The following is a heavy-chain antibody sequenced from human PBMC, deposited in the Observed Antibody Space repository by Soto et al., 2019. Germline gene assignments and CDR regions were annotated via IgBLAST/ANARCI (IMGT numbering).Heavy chain of an antibody. Sequence: QVQLVESGGGVVQPGKSLRLSCAASGFTFSTYGMHWVRQAPGKGLEWVAVIWYDGSNKYHVDSLKGRFNVSRDNSKNTLYLQINNLRPKDTAVYYFRRNGALGAIAAIDSWGQGTLVTVSS. CDR2: IWYDGSNK. CDR1: GFTFSTYG. V-gene: IGHV3-33*01. D-gene: IGHD6-25*01. J-gene: IGHJ4*02. CDR3: RRNGALGAIAAIDS.